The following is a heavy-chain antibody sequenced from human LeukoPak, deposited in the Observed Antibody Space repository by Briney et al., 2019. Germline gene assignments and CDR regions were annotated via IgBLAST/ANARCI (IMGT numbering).Heavy chain of an antibody. V-gene: IGHV3-53*01. Sequence: GGSLRLSCAASGFTVSSNYMSWVRQAPGKGLEWVSVIYSGDSTYYADSVKGRFTISRDNSKNTLYLQMNSLRAEDTAVYYCARIILGYGSCWYPGALDIWGQGTMVTVSS. CDR3: ARIILGYGSCWYPGALDI. D-gene: IGHD6-13*01. CDR2: IYSGDST. J-gene: IGHJ3*02. CDR1: GFTVSSNY.